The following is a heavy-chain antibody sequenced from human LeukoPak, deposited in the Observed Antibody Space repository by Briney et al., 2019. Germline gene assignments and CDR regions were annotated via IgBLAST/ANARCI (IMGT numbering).Heavy chain of an antibody. CDR1: GYTFTGYY. CDR2: INPNSGGT. CDR3: AREALLYCSSTSCRNGYYYYMDV. V-gene: IGHV1-2*02. Sequence: ASVKVSCKASGYTFTGYYMHWVRQAPGQGLEWMGWINPNSGGTNYAQKFQGRVTMTRDTSISTAYMELSRLRSDDTAVYYCAREALLYCSSTSCRNGYYYYMDVWGKGTTVTVSS. J-gene: IGHJ6*03. D-gene: IGHD2-2*01.